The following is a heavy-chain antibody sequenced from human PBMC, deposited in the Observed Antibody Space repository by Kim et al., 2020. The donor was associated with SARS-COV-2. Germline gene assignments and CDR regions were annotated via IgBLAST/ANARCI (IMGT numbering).Heavy chain of an antibody. CDR3: AREQEGPLAVAGYNWFDP. Sequence: QGRVTITRDTSASTAYMELSSLRSEDTAVYYCAREQEGPLAVAGYNWFDPWGQGTLVTVSS. J-gene: IGHJ5*02. D-gene: IGHD6-19*01. V-gene: IGHV1-3*01.